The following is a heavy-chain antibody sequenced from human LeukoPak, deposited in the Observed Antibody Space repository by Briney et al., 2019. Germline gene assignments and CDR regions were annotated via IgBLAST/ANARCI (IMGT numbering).Heavy chain of an antibody. CDR1: GYTFTSYG. J-gene: IGHJ3*02. CDR2: ISAYNGNT. Sequence: ASVKVSCKASGYTFTSYGFNWVRQAPRQGLEWMGWISAYNGNTNYAQKLQGRVTMTTDTSTSTAYMELRSLRSDDTAVYYCARVPRGSDDAFDIWGQGTMVTVSS. D-gene: IGHD3-10*01. V-gene: IGHV1-18*01. CDR3: ARVPRGSDDAFDI.